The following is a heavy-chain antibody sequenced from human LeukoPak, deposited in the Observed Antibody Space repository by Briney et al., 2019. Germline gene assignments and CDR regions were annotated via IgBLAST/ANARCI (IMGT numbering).Heavy chain of an antibody. D-gene: IGHD1-1*01. CDR2: IRYDGSNK. J-gene: IGHJ4*02. CDR3: AKMLLTPTAYFDY. Sequence: GGSLRLSCAASGFTFSSYGMHWVRQAPGKGLEWVAFIRYDGSNKYYADSVKGRFTISRDNPKNTLYLQMNSLRAEDTAVYYCAKMLLTPTAYFDYWGQGTLVTVSS. CDR1: GFTFSSYG. V-gene: IGHV3-30*02.